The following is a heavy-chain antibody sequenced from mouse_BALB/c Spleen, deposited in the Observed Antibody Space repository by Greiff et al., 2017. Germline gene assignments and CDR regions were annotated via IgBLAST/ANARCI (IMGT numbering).Heavy chain of an antibody. D-gene: IGHD3-3*01. Sequence: QVTLKESGPGILQPSQTLSLTCSFSGFSLSTSGMGVSWIRQPSGKGLEWLAHIYWDDDKRYNPSLKSRLTISKDTSRNQVFLKITSVDTADTATYYCARKRDGSYAMDYWGQGTSVTVSS. V-gene: IGHV8-12*01. J-gene: IGHJ4*01. CDR2: IYWDDDK. CDR3: ARKRDGSYAMDY. CDR1: GFSLSTSGMG.